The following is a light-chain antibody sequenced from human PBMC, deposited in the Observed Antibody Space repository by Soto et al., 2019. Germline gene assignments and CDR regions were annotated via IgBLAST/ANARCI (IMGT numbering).Light chain of an antibody. CDR3: SSYAGSYHLL. J-gene: IGLJ2*01. CDR1: SGDLGGNNY. Sequence: QSALTQPPSASGSPGQSVTISCTGTSGDLGGNNYVSWYQQHPGKAPKLMIYEVSKRPSGVPDRFSGSRSGNTASLTVSGLQAEDEADYFCSSYAGSYHLLFGGGTKLTVL. CDR2: EVS. V-gene: IGLV2-8*01.